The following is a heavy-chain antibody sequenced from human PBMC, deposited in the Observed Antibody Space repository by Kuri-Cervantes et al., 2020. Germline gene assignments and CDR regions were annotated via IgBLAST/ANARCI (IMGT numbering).Heavy chain of an antibody. D-gene: IGHD3-22*01. CDR1: RFTFSVYG. CDR2: IWSDGSNQ. CDR3: ARGYYYDSSGYSSYYYYGMDV. Sequence: GGSLRLSCAASRFTFSVYGMHWVRQAPGKGLEWVAVIWSDGSNQYYADSVKGRFTISRDNSKNTLFLQMNSLRAEDTAVYYCARGYYYDSSGYSSYYYYGMDVWGQGTTVTVSS. V-gene: IGHV3-33*01. J-gene: IGHJ6*02.